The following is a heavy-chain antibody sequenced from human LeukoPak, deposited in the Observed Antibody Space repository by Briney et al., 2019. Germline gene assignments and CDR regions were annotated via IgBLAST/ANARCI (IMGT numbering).Heavy chain of an antibody. D-gene: IGHD6-19*01. J-gene: IGHJ4*02. Sequence: GGSLRLSCAASGFTFSDYSMNRVRQAPGMGLEWVSSISRERNYIIYAASVKGRFTISRDNAKNSLYLQMNSLRAEDTAVYYCARFETVAAKPLEYWGQGALVTVSS. CDR2: ISRERNYI. V-gene: IGHV3-21*01. CDR3: ARFETVAAKPLEY. CDR1: GFTFSDYS.